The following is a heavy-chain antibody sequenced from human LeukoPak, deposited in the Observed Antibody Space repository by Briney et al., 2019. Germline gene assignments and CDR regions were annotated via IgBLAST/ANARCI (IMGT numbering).Heavy chain of an antibody. D-gene: IGHD1-26*01. J-gene: IGHJ4*02. CDR1: GFTFSNAW. CDR2: IKSKPDGGAI. CDR3: TRDKLELRQFDY. V-gene: IGHV3-15*01. Sequence: GGSLRLSCAASGFTFSNAWMSWVRQAPGKGLEWVGRIKSKPDGGAIDYAAPVKGGFIISRDDSKDMLYLQMNSLKTEDTGVYYCTRDKLELRQFDYWGQGTLVTVSS.